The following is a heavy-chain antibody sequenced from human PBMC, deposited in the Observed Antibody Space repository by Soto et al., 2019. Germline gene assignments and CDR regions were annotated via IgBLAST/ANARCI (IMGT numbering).Heavy chain of an antibody. CDR1: GYTFTGYY. V-gene: IGHV1-2*02. CDR2: INPNSGGT. D-gene: IGHD2-15*01. CDR3: ARIVHVVAATPRDI. J-gene: IGHJ3*02. Sequence: ASVKVSCKASGYTFTGYYMHWVRQAPGQGLEWMGWINPNSGGTNYAQKFQGRVTMTRDTSISTAYMELSRLRSDDTAVYYCARIVHVVAATPRDIWGQGTMVTVSS.